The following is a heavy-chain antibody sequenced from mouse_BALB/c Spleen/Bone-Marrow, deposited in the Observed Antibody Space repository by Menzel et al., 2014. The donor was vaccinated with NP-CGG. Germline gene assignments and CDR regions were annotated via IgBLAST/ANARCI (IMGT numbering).Heavy chain of an antibody. Sequence: VQRVESGAELARPGASVKMSCKASGYTFTSYTMHWVKQRPGQGLEWIGYINPSSGYTNYNQKFKDKATLTVDKSSSTAYMQLKSLTSEDSAVYYCARSIEYRPLTYWGQGTLVTVSA. V-gene: IGHV1-4*01. J-gene: IGHJ3*01. D-gene: IGHD2-14*01. CDR2: INPSSGYT. CDR3: ARSIEYRPLTY. CDR1: GYTFTSYT.